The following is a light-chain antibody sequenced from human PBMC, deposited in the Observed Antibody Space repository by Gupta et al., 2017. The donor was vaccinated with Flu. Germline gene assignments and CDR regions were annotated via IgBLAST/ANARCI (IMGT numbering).Light chain of an antibody. CDR2: DAS. CDR1: QSVSSY. J-gene: IGKJ2*01. V-gene: IGKV3-11*01. Sequence: EIVLTQSPATLSLSPGERATLSCRASQSVSSYLAWYQQKPGQAPRLLIYDASNRATGIPARFSGSGYGKDLTLTISSRELEDFAVYYCQQLSNWPPSTFGQGTKMEIK. CDR3: QQLSNWPPST.